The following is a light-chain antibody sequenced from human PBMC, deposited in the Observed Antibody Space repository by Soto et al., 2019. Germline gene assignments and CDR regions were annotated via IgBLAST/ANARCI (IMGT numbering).Light chain of an antibody. V-gene: IGKV3-20*01. J-gene: IGKJ1*01. Sequence: EIVLTQSPATLSLSPGERATLSCRASQSLTNSYLAWYRQKPGQAPRLLIYGASSRATGIPDRCCGSGSGTDFTPAINSLEPDDSAVYYCQQYYSSPRTFGRGTKVDIK. CDR2: GAS. CDR3: QQYYSSPRT. CDR1: QSLTNSY.